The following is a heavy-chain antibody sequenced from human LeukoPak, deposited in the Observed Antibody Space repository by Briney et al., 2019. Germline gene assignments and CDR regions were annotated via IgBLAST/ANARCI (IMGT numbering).Heavy chain of an antibody. J-gene: IGHJ4*02. Sequence: GASVKVSCKASGGTFSSYAISWVRQAPGQGLEWMGRIIPILGIANYAQKFQGRVTITADKSTSTAYMELSSLRSEDTAVYYCARGYCSSTSCYRPSPYDYWGQGTLVTVSS. V-gene: IGHV1-69*04. CDR3: ARGYCSSTSCYRPSPYDY. CDR2: IIPILGIA. CDR1: GGTFSSYA. D-gene: IGHD2-2*01.